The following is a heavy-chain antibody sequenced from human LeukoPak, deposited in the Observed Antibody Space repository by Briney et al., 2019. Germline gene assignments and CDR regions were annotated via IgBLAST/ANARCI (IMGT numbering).Heavy chain of an antibody. V-gene: IGHV1-18*01. CDR2: ISAYNGNT. J-gene: IGHJ3*02. D-gene: IGHD5-24*01. CDR1: GGTFSSYA. CDR3: ARDLEMFQPDAFDI. Sequence: GASVKVSCKASGGTFSSYAISWVRQAPGQGLEWMGWISAYNGNTNYAQKLQGRVTMTTDTSTSTAYMELRSLRSDDTAVYYCARDLEMFQPDAFDIWGQGTMVTVSS.